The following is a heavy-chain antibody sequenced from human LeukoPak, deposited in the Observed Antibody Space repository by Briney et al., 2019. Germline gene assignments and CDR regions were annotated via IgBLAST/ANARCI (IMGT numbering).Heavy chain of an antibody. CDR3: ARRNTADASIDF. Sequence: PSETLSLTCTVSGGSIIGHWWSWIRQPPGKGLEWIGDIFYSGSNNYNPSLKSRLSISLDTSKNQFSLKLSSVTAADTAMYYSARRNTADASIDFWGQGTLVLASS. D-gene: IGHD2/OR15-2a*01. J-gene: IGHJ4*02. V-gene: IGHV4-59*08. CDR2: IFYSGSN. CDR1: GGSIIGHW.